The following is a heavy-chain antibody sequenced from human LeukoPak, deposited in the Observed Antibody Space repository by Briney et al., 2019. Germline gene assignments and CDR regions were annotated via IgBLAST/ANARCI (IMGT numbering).Heavy chain of an antibody. CDR1: GYTFTSYG. V-gene: IGHV1-18*01. J-gene: IGHJ6*02. CDR3: ARGLTSGLQFIKTYYYYYGMDV. CDR2: ISAYNGNT. D-gene: IGHD5-24*01. Sequence: GASVKVSCKASGYTFTSYGISWVRQAPGQGLEWMGWISAYNGNTNYAQKLQGRVTMTTDTSTSTAYMELRSLRSDDTAVYYCARGLTSGLQFIKTYYYYYGMDVWGQGTTVTVSS.